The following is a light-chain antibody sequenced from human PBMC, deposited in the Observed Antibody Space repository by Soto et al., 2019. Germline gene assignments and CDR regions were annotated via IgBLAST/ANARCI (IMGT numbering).Light chain of an antibody. J-gene: IGKJ1*01. Sequence: IVFTQSTGNRSSSPGCSLTIPCRASQYVTSNYLAWYQQKPGQAPRIISYGASTRATGIPARFSGSGAGTEFTLTISSLQPDDVATYYCQQYNSYSGTFGQWTKV. CDR3: QQYNSYSGT. CDR1: QYVTSNY. CDR2: GAS. V-gene: IGKV3-20*01.